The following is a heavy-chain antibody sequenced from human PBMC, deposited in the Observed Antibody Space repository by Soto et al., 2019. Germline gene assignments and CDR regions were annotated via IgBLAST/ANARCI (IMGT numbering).Heavy chain of an antibody. V-gene: IGHV3-74*01. CDR3: ASLITGTTLRYYYGMDV. J-gene: IGHJ6*02. CDR2: INSDGSST. D-gene: IGHD1-7*01. Sequence: GGSLRLSCAASGFTFSSYWMHWVRQAPGKGLVWVSRINSDGSSTSYADSVKGRFTISRDNAKNTLYLQMNSPRAEDTAVYYCASLITGTTLRYYYGMDVWGQGTTVTVSS. CDR1: GFTFSSYW.